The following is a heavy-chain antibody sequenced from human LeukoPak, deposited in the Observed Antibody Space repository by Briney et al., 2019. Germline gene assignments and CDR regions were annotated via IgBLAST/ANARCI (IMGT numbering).Heavy chain of an antibody. D-gene: IGHD6-19*01. V-gene: IGHV3-33*01. J-gene: IGHJ4*02. CDR3: ARDPSGSGWSLNY. CDR1: GFNFGSDA. CDR2: IWYDGSND. Sequence: GGSLRLSCTASGFNFGSDAMHWVRQAPGKGLEWVAFIWYDGSNDHYADSVKGRFTISRDSSKNTVCLQMNSLRVEDTAVYYCARDPSGSGWSLNYWGQGTLATVSS.